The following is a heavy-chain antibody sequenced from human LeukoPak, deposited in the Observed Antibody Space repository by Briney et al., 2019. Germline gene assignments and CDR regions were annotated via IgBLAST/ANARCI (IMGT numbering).Heavy chain of an antibody. V-gene: IGHV1-69*13. Sequence: ASVKVSCKASGYTFTSYDINWVRQATGQGLEWMGGIISFFGAAHYIQKFQGRLTITADESTSTAYMELSSLTSEDTAVYYCTRDPSVDYDLLSHWFDPWGQGTLVTVSS. CDR1: GYTFTSYD. J-gene: IGHJ5*02. CDR3: TRDPSVDYDLLSHWFDP. CDR2: IISFFGAA. D-gene: IGHD3-9*01.